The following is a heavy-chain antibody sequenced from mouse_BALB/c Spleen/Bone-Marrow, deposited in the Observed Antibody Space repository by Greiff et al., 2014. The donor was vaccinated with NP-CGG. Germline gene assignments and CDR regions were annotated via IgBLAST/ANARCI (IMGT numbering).Heavy chain of an antibody. CDR2: IDPANGNT. D-gene: IGHD1-2*01. V-gene: IGHV14-3*02. CDR1: GFNIKDTY. J-gene: IGHJ2*01. CDR3: ARCLYGDTATFDY. Sequence: EVQLQQSGAELVKPGASVKLSCTASGFNIKDTYMHWVKQRPEQGLEWIGRIDPANGNTKYDPKFQGKATITADTSSNTAYLQLSSLTSEDTAVYYCARCLYGDTATFDYWGQGTTLTVSS.